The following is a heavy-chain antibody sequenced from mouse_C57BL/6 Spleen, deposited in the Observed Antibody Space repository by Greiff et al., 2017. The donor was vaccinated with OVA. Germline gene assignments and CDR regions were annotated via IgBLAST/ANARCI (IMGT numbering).Heavy chain of an antibody. V-gene: IGHV1-52*01. J-gene: IGHJ3*01. D-gene: IGHD2-2*01. CDR1: GYTFTSYW. CDR2: IDPSDSET. Sequence: QVQLQQPGAELVRPGSSVKLSCKASGYTFTSYWMHWVKQRPIQGLEWIGNIDPSDSETHSNQKFKDKATLTVDKSSSTAYMQLSSLTSEDSAVYYCARSMVTTGFADWGQGTLVTVSA. CDR3: ARSMVTTGFAD.